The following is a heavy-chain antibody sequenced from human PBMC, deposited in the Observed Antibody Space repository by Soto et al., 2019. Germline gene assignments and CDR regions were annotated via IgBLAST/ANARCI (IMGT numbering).Heavy chain of an antibody. J-gene: IGHJ4*02. V-gene: IGHV3-30-3*01. CDR3: ARGPMIYIAAAGTYCFDY. Sequence: QVQLVESGGGVVQPGRSLRLSCAASGFTFSSYAMHWVRQAPGKGLEWVAVISYDGSNKYYADSVKGRFTISRDNSKNTLYLQMNSLRAEDTAVYYCARGPMIYIAAAGTYCFDYWGQGTLVTVSS. CDR2: ISYDGSNK. D-gene: IGHD6-13*01. CDR1: GFTFSSYA.